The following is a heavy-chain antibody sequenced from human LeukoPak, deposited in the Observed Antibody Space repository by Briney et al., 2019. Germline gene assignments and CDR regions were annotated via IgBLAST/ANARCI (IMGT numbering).Heavy chain of an antibody. CDR2: INHSGST. V-gene: IGHV4-34*01. CDR1: GESFRWYY. D-gene: IGHD6-19*01. J-gene: IGHJ4*02. Sequence: KPSETLSLTCAVYGESFRWYYWIWIRQPPGKGLEWIGEINHSGSTNYNPSLKSRVTISVDTSTNQFSLKLSSVTAPDTAVYYCARGLDVVSVAGLYYFDYWGQGTLVTVSS. CDR3: ARGLDVVSVAGLYYFDY.